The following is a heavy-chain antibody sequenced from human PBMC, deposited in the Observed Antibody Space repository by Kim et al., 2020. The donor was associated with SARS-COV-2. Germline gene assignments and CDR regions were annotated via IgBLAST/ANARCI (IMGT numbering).Heavy chain of an antibody. J-gene: IGHJ4*02. V-gene: IGHV3-23*01. CDR2: ISGSGGST. Sequence: GGSLRLSCAASGFTFSSYAMSWVRQAPGKGLEWVSAISGSGGSTYYADSVKGRFTISRDNSKNTLYLQMNSLRAEDTAVYYCAKVGSPSGSGWPPDYYFDYWGQGTLVTVSS. CDR3: AKVGSPSGSGWPPDYYFDY. D-gene: IGHD6-19*01. CDR1: GFTFSSYA.